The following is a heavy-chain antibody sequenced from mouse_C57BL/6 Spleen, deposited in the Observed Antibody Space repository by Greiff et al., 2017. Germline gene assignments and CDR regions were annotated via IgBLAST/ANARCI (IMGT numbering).Heavy chain of an antibody. CDR3: ANQDDGSYYFDY. Sequence: QVQLQQPGAELVRPGTSVKLSCKASGYTFTSYWMHWVKQRPGQGLEWIGVIDPSDSYTNYNQKFKGKATLTVDTSSSTAYMQLSSLTSEDSAVYYCANQDDGSYYFDYWGQGTTLTVSS. J-gene: IGHJ2*01. CDR1: GYTFTSYW. D-gene: IGHD2-3*01. CDR2: IDPSDSYT. V-gene: IGHV1-59*01.